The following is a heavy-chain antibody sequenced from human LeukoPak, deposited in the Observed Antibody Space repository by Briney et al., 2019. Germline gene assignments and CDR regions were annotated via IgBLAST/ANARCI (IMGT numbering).Heavy chain of an antibody. Sequence: GASLRLSCAASGFTFSSYAMSWVRQAPGKGLEWVSAISGSGGSTYYADSVKGRVTISRDNSKNTLHLQMNSLRAEDTAVYYCAKEMLGELLPISWDYWGQGTLVTVCS. CDR3: AKEMLGELLPISWDY. V-gene: IGHV3-23*01. CDR1: GFTFSSYA. J-gene: IGHJ4*02. D-gene: IGHD1-26*01. CDR2: ISGSGGST.